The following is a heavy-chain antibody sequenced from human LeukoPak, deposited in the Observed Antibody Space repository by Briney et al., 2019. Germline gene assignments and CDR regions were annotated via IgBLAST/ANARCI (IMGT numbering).Heavy chain of an antibody. CDR1: GGSISSYY. D-gene: IGHD3-10*01. Sequence: SETLSLTCTVSGGSISSYYWSWIRQPPGKGLEWIGYIYYSGSTNYNPSLKSRVTISVDTSKNQFSLTLSSVTAADTAVYYCARDSSGSGSYFGWFDPWGQGTLVTVSS. V-gene: IGHV4-59*01. CDR2: IYYSGST. J-gene: IGHJ5*02. CDR3: ARDSSGSGSYFGWFDP.